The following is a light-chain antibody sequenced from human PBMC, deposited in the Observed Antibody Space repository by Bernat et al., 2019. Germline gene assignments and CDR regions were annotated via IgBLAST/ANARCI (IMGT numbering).Light chain of an antibody. Sequence: QSVLTQPPSASETPGQRVTISCSGGSSNIGSNFLYWYQQIPGTAPKLLIYINNQRPSGVPDRFSGSKSGTPASLGICGLRYEDGADYYCASWDDSVSSPVFGGGTKLTVL. CDR1: SSNIGSNF. CDR2: INN. V-gene: IGLV1-47*02. J-gene: IGLJ3*02. CDR3: ASWDDSVSSPV.